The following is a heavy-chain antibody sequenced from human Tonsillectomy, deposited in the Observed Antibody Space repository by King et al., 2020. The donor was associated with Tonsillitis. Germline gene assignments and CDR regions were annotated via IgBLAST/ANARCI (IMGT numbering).Heavy chain of an antibody. CDR3: AREGTTVENFDY. J-gene: IGHJ4*02. D-gene: IGHD1-7*01. CDR1: GYTFTVYY. CDR2: INPNSGGT. V-gene: IGHV1-2*05. Sequence: QVQLVESGAEVKKPGASVKVSCKASGYTFTVYYIHWVRQAPGQGLEWMGRINPNSGGTNYAQTFQGRVTMTRDTSISTAYMELSRLRSDDTVVYYCAREGTTVENFDYWGQGTLVTVSS.